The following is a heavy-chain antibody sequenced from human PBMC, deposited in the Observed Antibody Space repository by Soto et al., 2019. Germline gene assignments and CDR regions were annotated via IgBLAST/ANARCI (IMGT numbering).Heavy chain of an antibody. CDR1: GYTFTSYY. V-gene: IGHV1-46*03. CDR3: ARGNELGYCSGGSCYSGHWFDP. J-gene: IGHJ5*02. Sequence: GASVKVSCKASGYTFTSYYMHWVRQAPGQGLEWMGIINPSGGSTSYAQKFQGRVTMTRDTSTSTVYMELSSLRSEDTAVYYCARGNELGYCSGGSCYSGHWFDPWGQGTLVTVSS. CDR2: INPSGGST. D-gene: IGHD2-15*01.